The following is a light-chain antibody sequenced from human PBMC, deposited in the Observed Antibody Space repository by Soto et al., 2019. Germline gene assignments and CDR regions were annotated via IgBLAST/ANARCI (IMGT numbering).Light chain of an antibody. J-gene: IGLJ1*01. Sequence: QSVLTQPPSVSGSPGQSITISCTGTSSDVGNYKYVSWYQQHPGKAPKLMIYEVSNRPSGVSNRFSGSKSGNTASLPISGLQAENETDYYCFSYTSSGTYVFGTGTKLTVL. CDR3: FSYTSSGTYV. CDR1: SSDVGNYKY. V-gene: IGLV2-14*01. CDR2: EVS.